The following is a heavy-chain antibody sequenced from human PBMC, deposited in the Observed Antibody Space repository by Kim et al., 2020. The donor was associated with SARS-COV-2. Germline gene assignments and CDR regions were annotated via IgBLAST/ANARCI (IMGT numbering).Heavy chain of an antibody. CDR1: GFTFSTYA. J-gene: IGHJ4*02. V-gene: IGHV3-23*01. CDR2: ISGSGVRT. Sequence: GGSLRLSCAASGFTFSTYAMSWARQAPGKGLEWLSTISGSGVRTHYADSVKGRFTISRDNSRNTLFLQMNSLRDEDTAVYYCDASDYWGQGSLVTVSS. CDR3: DASDY.